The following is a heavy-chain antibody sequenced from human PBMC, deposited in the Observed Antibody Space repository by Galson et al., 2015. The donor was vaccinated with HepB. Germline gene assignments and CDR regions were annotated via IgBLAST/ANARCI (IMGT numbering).Heavy chain of an antibody. CDR1: GFTVSSKY. Sequence: SLRLSCAASGFTVSSKYMSWVRQAPGKGLEWVSVIYSGGSTYYVDSAKGRFTISRDNSKNTLYLQMNSLRAEDTAVYYCARSGSGYYSAPPDYWGQGTLVTVSS. V-gene: IGHV3-66*01. J-gene: IGHJ4*02. CDR2: IYSGGST. CDR3: ARSGSGYYSAPPDY. D-gene: IGHD3-22*01.